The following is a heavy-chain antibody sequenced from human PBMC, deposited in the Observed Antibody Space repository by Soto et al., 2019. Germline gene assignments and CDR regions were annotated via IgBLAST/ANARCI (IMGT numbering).Heavy chain of an antibody. J-gene: IGHJ4*01. CDR2: ISYSGCT. CDR3: ASGVLH. CDR1: GGSISSGGYY. Sequence: QVQLQESGPGLVQPSQTLSLTCTVSGGSISSGGYYWSWIRQHPGTGLEWLGPISYSGCTYYNTSLKSRVTISVDTSRNQFSLIVNSVTASDTAVYYCASGVLHWGQGTLVTVSS. V-gene: IGHV4-31*03. D-gene: IGHD3-10*01.